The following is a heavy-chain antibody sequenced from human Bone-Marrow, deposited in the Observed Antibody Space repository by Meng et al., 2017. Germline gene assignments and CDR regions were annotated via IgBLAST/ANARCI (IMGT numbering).Heavy chain of an antibody. CDR2: IYHSGTT. CDR1: CGSISSSHW. D-gene: IGHD4-11*01. CDR3: ARGPTTMAHDFDY. Sequence: QGHRPGLGPGLGKPSGTLSPTFAVSCGSISSSHWWTWVRQSPGRGLEWIGEIYHSGTTNYNPSLESRATKSVDTSQNNLSLKLSSVTAADSAVYYCARGPTTMAHDFDYWGQGTLVTVSS. J-gene: IGHJ4*02. V-gene: IGHV4-4*02.